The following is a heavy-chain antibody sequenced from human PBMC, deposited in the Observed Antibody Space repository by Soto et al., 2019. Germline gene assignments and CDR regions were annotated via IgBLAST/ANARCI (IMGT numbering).Heavy chain of an antibody. J-gene: IGHJ4*02. CDR1: GFTFSSYG. D-gene: IGHD3-16*02. CDR2: ISYDGSNK. Sequence: QVQLVESGAGVVQPGRSLRLSCAASGFTFSSYGMHWVRQAPGKGLEWVAVISYDGSNKYYADSVKGRFTISRDNSKNTLYLQMNSLRAEDTAVYYCAKSRFVWGSYRPYYFDYWGQGTLVTVSS. CDR3: AKSRFVWGSYRPYYFDY. V-gene: IGHV3-30*18.